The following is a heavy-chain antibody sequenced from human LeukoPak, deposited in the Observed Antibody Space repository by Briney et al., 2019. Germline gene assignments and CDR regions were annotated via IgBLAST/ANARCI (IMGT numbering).Heavy chain of an antibody. D-gene: IGHD6-13*01. Sequence: GASVKVSCKVSGYTLTELSMFWVRQAPGKGLEWKGSFDPEDGKTVYAQKFQGRVTMTEDTSTDTAYMELSSLGSEDTAVYYCATGYLVTAGLMDVWGQGTTVTVSS. CDR3: ATGYLVTAGLMDV. V-gene: IGHV1-24*01. J-gene: IGHJ6*02. CDR1: GYTLTELS. CDR2: FDPEDGKT.